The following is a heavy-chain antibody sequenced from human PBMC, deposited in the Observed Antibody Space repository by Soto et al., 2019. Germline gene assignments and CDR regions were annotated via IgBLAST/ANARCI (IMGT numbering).Heavy chain of an antibody. V-gene: IGHV3-48*02. CDR2: ITDSSSTI. J-gene: IGHJ5*02. Sequence: EVQLVESGGGLVQPGGSLRLSCAASGFTFSSSSMNWVRQAPGKGLEWVSFITDSSSTIYYADSVEGRFTVSRDNAKNSLYQQMNSLRDEDTAVYYCARGGYSHGYDWFDPWGQGTLVTVSS. CDR3: ARGGYSHGYDWFDP. CDR1: GFTFSSSS. D-gene: IGHD5-18*01.